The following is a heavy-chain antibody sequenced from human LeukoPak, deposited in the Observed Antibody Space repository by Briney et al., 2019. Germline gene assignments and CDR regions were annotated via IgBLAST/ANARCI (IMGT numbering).Heavy chain of an antibody. Sequence: PSATLSLTCTVSGGSMSSYYWSWIRQPAGKGLEWIGRVYTSGNTNYNPSLKSRVTMSVDTSKNQFSLKLTSVTAADTAVYYCARGLSHSKDIWGQGTMVTVSS. J-gene: IGHJ3*02. CDR2: VYTSGNT. V-gene: IGHV4-4*07. CDR1: GGSMSSYY. CDR3: ARGLSHSKDI.